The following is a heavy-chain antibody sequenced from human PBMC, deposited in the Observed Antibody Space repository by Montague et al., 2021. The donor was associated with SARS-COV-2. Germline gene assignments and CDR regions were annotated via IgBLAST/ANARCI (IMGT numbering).Heavy chain of an antibody. CDR2: TYYSGST. CDR3: ARSINFYDFWIGYYQVWFDP. J-gene: IGHJ5*02. Sequence: SQTLSLTCTVSGXSISSSSYYWGWIRQPPGKGLEWLGSTYYSGSTYYNPSLKIRVTISVDTSKNQFSLKLSSVTAADTAVYYCARSINFYDFWIGYYQVWFDPWGQGTLVTVSS. V-gene: IGHV4-39*01. D-gene: IGHD3-3*01. CDR1: GXSISSSSYY.